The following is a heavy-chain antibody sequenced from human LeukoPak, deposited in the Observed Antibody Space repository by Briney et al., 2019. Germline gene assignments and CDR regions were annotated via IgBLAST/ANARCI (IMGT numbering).Heavy chain of an antibody. D-gene: IGHD3-3*01. CDR2: ISGSGGST. Sequence: GGSLRLSCAASGFTFSSYAMSWVRQAPGKGLKWVSAISGSGGSTYYADSVKGRFTISRDNSKNTLYLQMNSLRAEDTAVYYCAKDGDFWSGHNWFDPWGQGTLVTVSS. J-gene: IGHJ5*02. CDR1: GFTFSSYA. CDR3: AKDGDFWSGHNWFDP. V-gene: IGHV3-23*01.